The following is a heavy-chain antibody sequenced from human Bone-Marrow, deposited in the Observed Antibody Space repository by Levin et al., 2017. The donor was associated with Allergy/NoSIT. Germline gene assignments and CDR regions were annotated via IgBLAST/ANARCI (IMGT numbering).Heavy chain of an antibody. CDR1: GFTVSSNY. CDR2: IYSGGST. CDR3: ARDLPFGF. D-gene: IGHD2/OR15-2a*01. J-gene: IGHJ4*02. Sequence: PGESLKISCAASGFTVSSNYMNWVRQAPGKGLEWVSVIYSGGSTFYADSVKGRFTISRDNSKNTLYLQMNSLRAEDTAVYYCARDLPFGFWGQGTLVTVSS. V-gene: IGHV3-66*02.